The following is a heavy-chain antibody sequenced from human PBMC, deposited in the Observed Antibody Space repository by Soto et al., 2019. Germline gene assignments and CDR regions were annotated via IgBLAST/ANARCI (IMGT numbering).Heavy chain of an antibody. CDR1: GFSLSTSGVG. Sequence: SGPTLVKPTQTLTLTCTFSGFSLSTSGVGVGWIRQPPGKALEWLALIYWDDDKRYSPSLKSRLTITKDTSKNQVVLTMTNMDPVDTATYYCARDSSSWAHYYYYGMDVWGQGTTVTVSS. V-gene: IGHV2-5*02. CDR3: ARDSSSWAHYYYYGMDV. J-gene: IGHJ6*02. CDR2: IYWDDDK. D-gene: IGHD6-13*01.